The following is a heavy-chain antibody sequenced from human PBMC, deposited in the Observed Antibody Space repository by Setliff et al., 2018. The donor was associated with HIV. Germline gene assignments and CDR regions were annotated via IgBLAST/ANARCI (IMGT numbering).Heavy chain of an antibody. CDR3: ARLYSQEVPQGITMIVVARGFYFDY. D-gene: IGHD3-22*01. V-gene: IGHV1-18*01. J-gene: IGHJ4*02. CDR1: GFTLNSYG. CDR2: ISAYNGNT. Sequence: GASVKVSCKASGFTLNSYGITWVRQAPGQGLQWMGWISAYNGNTNYAQKLQGRVTMTTDTSTSTAYMELRSLRSDDTAVYYCARLYSQEVPQGITMIVVARGFYFDYWGQGTLVTVSS.